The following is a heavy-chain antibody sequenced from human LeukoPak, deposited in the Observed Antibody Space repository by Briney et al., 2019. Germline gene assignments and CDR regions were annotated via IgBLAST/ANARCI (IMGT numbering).Heavy chain of an antibody. J-gene: IGHJ4*02. CDR2: ISAYNGNT. V-gene: IGHV1-18*01. Sequence: ASVKVSCKASGGTFSSYAISWVRQAPGQGLEWMGWISAYNGNTNYAQKLQGRVTMTTDTSTSTAYMELRSLRSDDTAVYYCASRRRATYYFDYWGQGTLVTVSS. CDR1: GGTFSSYA. D-gene: IGHD5-24*01. CDR3: ASRRRATYYFDY.